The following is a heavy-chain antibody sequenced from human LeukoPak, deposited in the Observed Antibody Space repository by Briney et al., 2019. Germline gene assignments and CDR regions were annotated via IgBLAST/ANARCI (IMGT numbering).Heavy chain of an antibody. CDR1: GGSFSGYY. CDR3: ARGMVRGRFDY. D-gene: IGHD3-10*01. J-gene: IGHJ4*02. Sequence: PSETLSLTCAVYGGSFSGYYWSWIRQPPGKELEWIGEINHSGSTNYNPSLKSRVTISVDTSKNQFSLKLSSVTAADTAVYYYARGMVRGRFDYWGQGTLVTVSS. CDR2: INHSGST. V-gene: IGHV4-34*01.